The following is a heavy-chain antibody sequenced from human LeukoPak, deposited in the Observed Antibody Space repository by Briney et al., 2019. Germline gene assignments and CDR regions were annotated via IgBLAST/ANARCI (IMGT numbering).Heavy chain of an antibody. CDR3: AIMYYYDSSGSPFDY. D-gene: IGHD3-22*01. Sequence: SETLSLTCSVSGYSISSAYYWGWIRQPPGKGLEWIGTMYHSGSTNYNPSLKSRVTISVDTSKNQFSLKLSSVTAADTAVYYCAIMYYYDSSGSPFDYWGQGTLVTVSS. V-gene: IGHV4-38-2*02. CDR2: MYHSGST. J-gene: IGHJ4*02. CDR1: GYSISSAYY.